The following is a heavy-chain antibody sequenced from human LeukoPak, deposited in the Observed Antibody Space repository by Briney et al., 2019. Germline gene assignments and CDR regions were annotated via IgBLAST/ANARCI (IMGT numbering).Heavy chain of an antibody. J-gene: IGHJ2*01. Sequence: GGSLRLSCAASGFTFSNAWMSWVRQAPGKGLEWVGRIKSKIDGGTTDYAAPVKGRFTISRDDSKNTLYLQMNSLRAEDTAVYYCATDLCGGDCYSFDLWGRGTLVTVSS. CDR2: IKSKIDGGTT. V-gene: IGHV3-15*01. D-gene: IGHD2-21*02. CDR3: ATDLCGGDCYSFDL. CDR1: GFTFSNAW.